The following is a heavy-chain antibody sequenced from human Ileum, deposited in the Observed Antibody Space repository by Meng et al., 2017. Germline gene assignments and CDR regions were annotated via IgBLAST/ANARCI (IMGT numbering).Heavy chain of an antibody. D-gene: IGHD6-6*01. V-gene: IGHV3-74*01. J-gene: IGHJ4*02. CDR1: GFTFSSYW. Sequence: GDSLKISCTASGFTFSSYWMHWVRQAPGKGLVWVSRVNSDETNIGYADSVKGRFTISRDNARNTLYLQMNSLSADDTALYYCARGGPYSTSSFDYWGQGTLVTVSS. CDR3: ARGGPYSTSSFDY. CDR2: VNSDETNI.